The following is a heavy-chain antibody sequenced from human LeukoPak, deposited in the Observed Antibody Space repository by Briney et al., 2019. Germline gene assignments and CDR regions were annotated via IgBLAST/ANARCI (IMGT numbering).Heavy chain of an antibody. CDR2: ISGSSSYM. J-gene: IGHJ4*02. Sequence: GGSLRLSCAASGFTFSSYSMNWVRQAPGKGLEWVSSISGSSSYMYYADSVRGRFTISRDNAKNSLYLQMNSLRAEDTAVYYCARREQQLIYFDSWGQGTLVTVSS. V-gene: IGHV3-21*01. CDR1: GFTFSSYS. CDR3: ARREQQLIYFDS. D-gene: IGHD6-13*01.